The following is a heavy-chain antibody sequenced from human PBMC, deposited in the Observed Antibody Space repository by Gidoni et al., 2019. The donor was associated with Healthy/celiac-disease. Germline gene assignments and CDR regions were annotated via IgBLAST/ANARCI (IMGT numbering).Heavy chain of an antibody. J-gene: IGHJ6*03. D-gene: IGHD4-17*01. CDR2: IRSKANSYAT. Sequence: EVQLVESGGGLVQPGGSLQLSCAASGFTFSGSAMHWVRQASGKGLEWVSRIRSKANSYATAYAASVKGRFTISRDDSKNTAYLQMNSLKTEYTSVYYCTRRYGDYVSYYYYMDVWGKGTTVTVSS. CDR3: TRRYGDYVSYYYYMDV. CDR1: GFTFSGSA. V-gene: IGHV3-73*01.